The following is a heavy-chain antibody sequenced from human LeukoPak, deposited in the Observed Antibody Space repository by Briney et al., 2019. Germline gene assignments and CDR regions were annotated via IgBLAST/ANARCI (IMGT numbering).Heavy chain of an antibody. D-gene: IGHD2-15*01. CDR3: ASDGGS. CDR1: GGSISDYY. Sequence: SQTLSLTCTVSGGSISDYYWSWIRQPPGKGPEWIGYVYYSGSTSYNPSLKSRVTISVDTSKNQFSLKVSSVTAADTALYYCASDGGSWGQGTLVTVSS. V-gene: IGHV4-59*01. CDR2: VYYSGST. J-gene: IGHJ5*02.